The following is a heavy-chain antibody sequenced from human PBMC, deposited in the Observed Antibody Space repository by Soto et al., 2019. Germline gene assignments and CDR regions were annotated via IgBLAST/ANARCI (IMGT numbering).Heavy chain of an antibody. D-gene: IGHD2-8*01. V-gene: IGHV3-30*18. CDR3: AKHADEALGACLDY. J-gene: IGHJ4*02. CDR1: GFTFSSFG. CDR2: ISYDGGQK. Sequence: QVQLVESGGGVVQPGRSLRLSCVASGFTFSSFGMHWVRQAPGKGLEWVATISYDGGQKYYADSVKGRFTISRDNSKNTLYLQMNSLRGEDTAVYFCAKHADEALGACLDYWGQGTLVTVSS.